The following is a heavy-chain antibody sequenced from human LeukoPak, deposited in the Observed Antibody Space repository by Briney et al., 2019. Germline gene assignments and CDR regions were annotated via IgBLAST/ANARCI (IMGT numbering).Heavy chain of an antibody. CDR1: GYTFRSYG. CDR3: ARDPCSDRACPPWD. CDR2: IWHDGSKE. J-gene: IGHJ4*01. Sequence: GGSLRLSCAGSGYTFRSYGMHWVRQAPGKGLEWVAVIWHDGSKEYYPDSVKGRFAISRDDSKSTLYLQMNSLRDEDTAVYYCARDPCSDRACPPWDWGRGTQVIVSS. D-gene: IGHD2-15*01. V-gene: IGHV3-33*01.